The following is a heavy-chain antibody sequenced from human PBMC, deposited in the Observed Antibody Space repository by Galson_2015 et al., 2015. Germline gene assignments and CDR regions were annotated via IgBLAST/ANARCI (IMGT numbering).Heavy chain of an antibody. Sequence: SVKVSCKASGYTFTSYGISWVRQAPGQGLEWMGWISAYNGNSNYAQKLQGRVTMTTDTSTSTAYMELRSLRSDDTAVYYCARDGSASYYYYYMDVWGKGTTVTVSS. CDR3: ARDGSASYYYYYMDV. V-gene: IGHV1-18*01. CDR1: GYTFTSYG. CDR2: ISAYNGNS. D-gene: IGHD5-12*01. J-gene: IGHJ6*03.